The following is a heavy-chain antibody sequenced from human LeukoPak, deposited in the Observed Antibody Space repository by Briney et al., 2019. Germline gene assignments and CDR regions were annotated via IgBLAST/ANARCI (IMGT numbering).Heavy chain of an antibody. V-gene: IGHV3-30*04. CDR1: GFTFSSYA. CDR2: ISYDGSNK. D-gene: IGHD1-26*01. Sequence: GRSLRLSCAASGFTFSSYAMHWVRQAPGKGLEWVAVISYDGSNKYYADSVKGRFTISRDNANNSLYLQMNSLRAEDTAVYYCARASGSYYRGIDYWGQGTLVTVSS. J-gene: IGHJ4*02. CDR3: ARASGSYYRGIDY.